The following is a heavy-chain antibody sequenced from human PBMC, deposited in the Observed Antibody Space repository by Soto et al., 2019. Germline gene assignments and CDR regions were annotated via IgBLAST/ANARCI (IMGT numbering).Heavy chain of an antibody. D-gene: IGHD2-15*01. CDR1: GYSFSSYG. CDR3: ARDYVADHYYGMDV. Sequence: QVQLVQSGAEVKKPGASVKVSCKASGYSFSSYGISWVRQAPGQGLEWMGWIYAYNGNTNYAQNLQGRVTMTTDTSTSTAYMELRSLRSDDTAVYLCARDYVADHYYGMDVWGQGTTVTVSS. J-gene: IGHJ6*02. V-gene: IGHV1-18*01. CDR2: IYAYNGNT.